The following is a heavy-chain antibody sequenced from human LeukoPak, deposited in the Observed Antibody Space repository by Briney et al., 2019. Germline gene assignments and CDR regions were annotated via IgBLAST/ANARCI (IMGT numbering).Heavy chain of an antibody. J-gene: IGHJ4*02. Sequence: PSETLSLTCTVSGGSISSYYWSWIRQSPEKGLEWIGEIYHDGSTNYNPSLKSRVTISMDESKNQLSLKLNFVTAADTAVYYCARDRGGYTYSHDYWGQGTLVTVSS. V-gene: IGHV4-59*12. CDR3: ARDRGGYTYSHDY. D-gene: IGHD5-18*01. CDR1: GGSISSYY. CDR2: IYHDGST.